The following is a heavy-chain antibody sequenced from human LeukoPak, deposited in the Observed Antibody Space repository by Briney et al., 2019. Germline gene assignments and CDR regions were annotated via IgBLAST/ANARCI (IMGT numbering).Heavy chain of an antibody. J-gene: IGHJ3*02. CDR3: VGSIVLDPPAIRTFDI. CDR2: VYTSGNT. Sequence: PSETLSLTCTVSGGFITTYFWSWIRQPAGNRLEWIGRVYTSGNTDYNPSLKGRVTITVHRSRNQFSLKLSSVTAADTAVYYCVGSIVLDPPAIRTFDIWGQGTMVTVSS. V-gene: IGHV4-4*07. D-gene: IGHD2-2*02. CDR1: GGFITTYF.